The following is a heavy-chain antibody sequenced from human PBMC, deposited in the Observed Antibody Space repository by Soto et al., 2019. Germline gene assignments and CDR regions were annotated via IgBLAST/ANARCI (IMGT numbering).Heavy chain of an antibody. CDR3: ARTVAGTLFDY. CDR1: GGSISSYY. J-gene: IGHJ4*02. CDR2: IYYSGST. D-gene: IGHD6-19*01. Sequence: QVQLQESGPGLVKPSETLSLTCTVSGGSISSYYWSWIRQPPGKGLEWIGYIYYSGSTNYNPSLKRRVTISVDTSKNQVSLRLSSVTAADRAVYCCARTVAGTLFDYWGQGTLVTVSS. V-gene: IGHV4-59*01.